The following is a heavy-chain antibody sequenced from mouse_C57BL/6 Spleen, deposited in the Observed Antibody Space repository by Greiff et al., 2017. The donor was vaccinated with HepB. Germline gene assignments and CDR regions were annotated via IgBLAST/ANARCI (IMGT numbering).Heavy chain of an antibody. CDR3: VRGDGYGSSPWFAY. CDR1: GFTFNTYA. D-gene: IGHD1-1*01. CDR2: IRSKSSNYAT. Sequence: DVQLQESGGGLVQPKGSLKLSCAASGFTFNTYAMHWVRQAPGKGLEWVARIRSKSSNYATYYADSVKDRFTISRDDSQSMLYLQMNNLKTEDTAMYYCVRGDGYGSSPWFAYWGQGTLVTVSA. J-gene: IGHJ3*01. V-gene: IGHV10-3*01.